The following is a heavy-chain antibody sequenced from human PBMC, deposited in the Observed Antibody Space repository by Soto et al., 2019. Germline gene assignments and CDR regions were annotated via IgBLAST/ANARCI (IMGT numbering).Heavy chain of an antibody. CDR2: ISYDESNK. D-gene: IGHD5-18*01. Sequence: PGGSLRLSCAASGFTFSSYGMHWVRQAPGKGLEWVAVISYDESNKYYADSVKGRFTISRDNSKNTLYLQMNSLRVEDTAVYYCARTADVDTAMVIDYWGQGTLVTVSS. V-gene: IGHV3-30*03. J-gene: IGHJ4*02. CDR3: ARTADVDTAMVIDY. CDR1: GFTFSSYG.